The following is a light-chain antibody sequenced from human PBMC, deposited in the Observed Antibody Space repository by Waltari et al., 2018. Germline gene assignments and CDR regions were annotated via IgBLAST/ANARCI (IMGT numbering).Light chain of an antibody. CDR2: DAY. CDR1: QSVSSY. J-gene: IGKJ4*01. CDR3: QQRSNWPRLT. Sequence: EIVLTQSPATLSLSPGERATLPCRASQSVSSYLAWYQQKPGQAPRLLIYDAYNRATGIPARFSGSGSGTDFTLTISSLEPEDFAVYYCQQRSNWPRLTFGGGTKVEIK. V-gene: IGKV3-11*01.